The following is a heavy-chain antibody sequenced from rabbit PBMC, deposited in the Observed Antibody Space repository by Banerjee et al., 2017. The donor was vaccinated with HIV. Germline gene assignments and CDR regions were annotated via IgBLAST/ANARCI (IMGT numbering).Heavy chain of an antibody. J-gene: IGHJ4*01. CDR3: ARDPYASSSGYLNL. Sequence: QSLEESGGDLVKPGASLTLTCTASGFSLSSGYYMCWVRQAPGKGLEWIACIYTSTDSTWYASCVNGRFTISKTSSTTVDLQMNSLTVADTATYFCARDPYASSSGYLNLWGPGTLVTVS. CDR2: IYTSTDST. D-gene: IGHD1-1*01. V-gene: IGHV1S40*01. CDR1: GFSLSSGYY.